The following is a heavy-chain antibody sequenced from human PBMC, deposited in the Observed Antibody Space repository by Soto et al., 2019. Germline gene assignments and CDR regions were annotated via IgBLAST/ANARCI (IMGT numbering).Heavy chain of an antibody. CDR3: ARVGRQQTAPYYFDY. V-gene: IGHV1-69*01. Sequence: QVQLVQSGAEVKKPGSSVKVSCKASGGTFSSYAISWVRQAPGQGLEWMGGIIPIFGTANYAQKFQGRVTITAEESTSTAYMELSSLRSEDTAVYYCARVGRQQTAPYYFDYWGQGTLVTVSS. CDR2: IIPIFGTA. CDR1: GGTFSSYA. D-gene: IGHD6-13*01. J-gene: IGHJ4*02.